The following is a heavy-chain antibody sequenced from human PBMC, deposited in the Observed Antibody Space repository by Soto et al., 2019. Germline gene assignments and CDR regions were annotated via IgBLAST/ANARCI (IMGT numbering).Heavy chain of an antibody. CDR2: ILPIFGPA. J-gene: IGHJ4*01. Sequence: QVQMVQSGAEVKKPGSSVKVSCKASGGTFSTYTISWVRQAPGQGLEWMGGILPIFGPADYAQKFQGRVTITADESTSTAYMELSSLRSEDTAVYYCASVDGSGYYYAYWGQGTLVTVSS. CDR1: GGTFSTYT. V-gene: IGHV1-69*01. CDR3: ASVDGSGYYYAY. D-gene: IGHD3-22*01.